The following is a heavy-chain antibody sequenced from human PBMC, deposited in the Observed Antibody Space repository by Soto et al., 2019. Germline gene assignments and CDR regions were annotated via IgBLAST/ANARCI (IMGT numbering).Heavy chain of an antibody. J-gene: IGHJ4*02. CDR3: ARDYPVQSFVVVPAATHPSGDY. CDR1: GYTFTSYG. D-gene: IGHD2-2*01. V-gene: IGHV1-18*01. CDR2: ISAYNGNT. Sequence: QVQLVQSGAEVKKPGASVKVSCKASGYTFTSYGISWVRQAPGQGLEWMGWISAYNGNTNYAQKLQGRVTMTTDTSTRXXYXEXXSLRSDDTAVYYCARDYPVQSFVVVPAATHPSGDYWGQGTLVTVSS.